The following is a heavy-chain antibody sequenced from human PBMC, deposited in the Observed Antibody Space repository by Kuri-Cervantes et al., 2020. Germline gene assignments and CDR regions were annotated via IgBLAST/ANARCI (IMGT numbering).Heavy chain of an antibody. Sequence: GSLRLSCTVSGGSISGYYWSWIRQPPGKGLEWIGSIYHSGSTYYNPSLKSRVTISVDTSKNQFSLRLSSVTAADTAVYYCARSSSSWYYFDYWGQGTLVTVSS. CDR1: GGSISGYY. CDR3: ARSSSSWYYFDY. J-gene: IGHJ4*02. CDR2: IYHSGST. D-gene: IGHD6-13*01. V-gene: IGHV4-38-2*02.